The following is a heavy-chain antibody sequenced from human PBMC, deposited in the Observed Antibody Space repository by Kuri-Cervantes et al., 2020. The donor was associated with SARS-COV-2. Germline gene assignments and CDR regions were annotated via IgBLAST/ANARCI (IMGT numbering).Heavy chain of an antibody. Sequence: GSLRPSFTVPGCSISSSSYYWGWIRQPPGKGLESIGSIYYSGSTYYNPSLQSRVTISVDTSKNQFSLKLSSVTAADTAVYYCASFSSSAHFDYWGQGTLVTVSS. V-gene: IGHV4-39*01. J-gene: IGHJ4*02. CDR2: IYYSGST. CDR1: GCSISSSSYY. D-gene: IGHD6-6*01. CDR3: ASFSSSAHFDY.